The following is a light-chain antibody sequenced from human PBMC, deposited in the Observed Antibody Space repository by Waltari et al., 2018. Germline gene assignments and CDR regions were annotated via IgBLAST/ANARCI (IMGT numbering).Light chain of an antibody. J-gene: IGKJ2*01. CDR3: QQSYIVPRT. V-gene: IGKV1-39*01. CDR2: AAS. Sequence: DIQMTQSPSSLSASVGDTITISCRASRDISNFLNWYQQKPGEAPQFLIHAASRLQSGVPLRFSGSGSGTNFSLTITSLQPEDFVTYYCQQSYIVPRTFGQGTKLELK. CDR1: RDISNF.